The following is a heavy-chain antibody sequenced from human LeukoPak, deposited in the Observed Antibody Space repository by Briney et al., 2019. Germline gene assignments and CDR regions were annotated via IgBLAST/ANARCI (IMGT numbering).Heavy chain of an antibody. Sequence: GGSLRLSCAASGFTLSDYWMHWVRQVPGKGLMWISRFTNDGSGAGYADSVMGRFIISRDDTKNTLYLQMNSLRAVDTAVYYCASSGYGHFYYDYWGQGAVVTVSS. CDR2: FTNDGSGA. D-gene: IGHD3-10*01. J-gene: IGHJ4*02. CDR3: ASSGYGHFYYDY. V-gene: IGHV3-74*01. CDR1: GFTLSDYW.